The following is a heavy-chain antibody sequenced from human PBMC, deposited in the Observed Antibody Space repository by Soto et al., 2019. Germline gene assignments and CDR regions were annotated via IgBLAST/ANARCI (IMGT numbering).Heavy chain of an antibody. Sequence: PSETLSLTCTVSGGSISSGDYYWSWIRQPPGKGLEWIGYIYYSGSTYYNPSLKSQVTISVDTSKNQFSLKLSSVTAADTAVYYCARVGSYYYDSSGYRKNYGMDVWGQGTTVTVSS. CDR1: GGSISSGDYY. CDR3: ARVGSYYYDSSGYRKNYGMDV. CDR2: IYYSGST. J-gene: IGHJ6*02. V-gene: IGHV4-30-4*01. D-gene: IGHD3-22*01.